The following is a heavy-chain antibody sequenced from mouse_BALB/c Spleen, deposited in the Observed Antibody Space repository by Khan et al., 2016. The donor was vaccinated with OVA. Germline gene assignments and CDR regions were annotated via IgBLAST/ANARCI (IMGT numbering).Heavy chain of an antibody. CDR3: TRRPGYFDV. V-gene: IGHV5-12-1*01. J-gene: IGHJ1*01. Sequence: EVQGVESGGGLVKPGGSLKLSCTAFGFTFSSYDMSWVRQTPEKRLEWVAYINSGGDTTYSQDTVKGRFTISRDNAKNTLYLQMSSLKSEDTAIXYCTRRPGYFDVWGAGTTVTVSS. CDR2: INSGGDTT. CDR1: GFTFSSYD.